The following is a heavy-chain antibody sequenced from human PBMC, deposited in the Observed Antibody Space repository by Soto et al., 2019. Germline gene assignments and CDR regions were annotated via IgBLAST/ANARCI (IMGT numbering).Heavy chain of an antibody. V-gene: IGHV4-31*03. CDR3: ARDLNPRGFQAGFDP. CDR1: GGSISSGGYY. CDR2: VYYSEST. D-gene: IGHD6-19*01. Sequence: PSETLSLTCTVSGGSISSGGYYWSWLRQHPGKGLEYIGYVYYSESTYYNPSLKSRVTTSVDTSKNQFSLKLSSVTAADTAVYYCARDLNPRGFQAGFDPWGQGTLVTVSS. J-gene: IGHJ5*02.